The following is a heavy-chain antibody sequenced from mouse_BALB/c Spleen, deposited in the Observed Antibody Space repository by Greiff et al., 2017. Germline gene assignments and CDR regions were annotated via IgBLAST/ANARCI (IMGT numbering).Heavy chain of an antibody. CDR2: IRLKSNNYAT. D-gene: IGHD3-1*01. Sequence: EVKLEESGGGLVQPGGSMKLSCVASGFTFSNYWMNWVRQSPEKGLEWVAEIRLKSNNYATHYAESVKGRFTISRDDSKSSVYLQMNNLRAEDTGIYYCTRGQLGLRKNAMDYWGQGTSVTVSS. CDR1: GFTFSNYW. V-gene: IGHV6-6*02. J-gene: IGHJ4*01. CDR3: TRGQLGLRKNAMDY.